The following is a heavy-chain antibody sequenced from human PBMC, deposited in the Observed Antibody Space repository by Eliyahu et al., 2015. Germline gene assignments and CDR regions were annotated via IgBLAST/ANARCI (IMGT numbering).Heavy chain of an antibody. CDR2: IYYSGNT. CDR3: ARVHYDVLTGYYMAGXYFDT. CDR1: SGSLNNYY. Sequence: QVQLQESGPGLVKPSETLSLTCXVSSGSLNNYYWSWVRQPPGKGLEWIAYIYYSGNTNYNPSLRRRVTISLDRSKNQLSLKLSSVTAADTAVYYCARVHYDVLTGYYMAGXYFDTWGQGTLVTVSS. D-gene: IGHD3-9*01. J-gene: IGHJ4*02. V-gene: IGHV4-59*01.